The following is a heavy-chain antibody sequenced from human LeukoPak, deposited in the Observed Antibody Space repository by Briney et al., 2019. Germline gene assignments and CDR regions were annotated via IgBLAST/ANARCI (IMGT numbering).Heavy chain of an antibody. J-gene: IGHJ4*02. D-gene: IGHD3-22*01. CDR3: ASTRNYYDSSGLFYY. V-gene: IGHV4-59*08. CDR2: IYYSGST. CDR1: GGSISSYY. Sequence: SETLSLTCTVSGGSISSYYWSWIRQPPGKGLEWIGYIYYSGSTNYNPSLKSRVTISVDTSKNQFSLKLSSVTAADTAVYYCASTRNYYDSSGLFYYWGQGTLVTVSS.